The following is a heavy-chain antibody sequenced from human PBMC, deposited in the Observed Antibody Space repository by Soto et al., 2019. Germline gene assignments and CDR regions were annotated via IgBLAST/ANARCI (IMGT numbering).Heavy chain of an antibody. Sequence: PGGSLRLSCTASGFTFSNYAMSWVRQAPGKGLEWVSTFSSGGGGTYYADSVKGRFPISRDNSKNTLSLQMNSLRAEDTAVYYCTKANRYCSGANCFTFDYWGLGTLVTVSS. CDR1: GFTFSNYA. V-gene: IGHV3-23*01. CDR3: TKANRYCSGANCFTFDY. J-gene: IGHJ4*02. CDR2: FSSGGGGT. D-gene: IGHD2-15*01.